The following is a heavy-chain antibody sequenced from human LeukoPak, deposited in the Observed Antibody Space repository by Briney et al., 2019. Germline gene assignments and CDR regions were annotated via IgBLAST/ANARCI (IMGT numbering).Heavy chain of an antibody. V-gene: IGHV3-21*01. J-gene: IGHJ4*02. Sequence: GGSLRPSCAASGFSFSTYYVNWVRQAPGKGLEWVSCISSSSTYIYYSDSVRGRFAISRDNAKNSLYLQMNSPRAEDTAVYYCARCHSSSSGDYWGQGTLVTVSS. CDR2: ISSSSTYI. CDR1: GFSFSTYY. D-gene: IGHD6-6*01. CDR3: ARCHSSSSGDY.